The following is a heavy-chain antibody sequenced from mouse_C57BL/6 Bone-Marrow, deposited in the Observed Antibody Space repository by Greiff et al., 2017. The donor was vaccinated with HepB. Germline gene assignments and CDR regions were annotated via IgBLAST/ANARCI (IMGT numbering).Heavy chain of an antibody. CDR1: GFNIKDDY. CDR3: TIYHGGVPLYYYAMDY. CDR2: IDPENGDT. J-gene: IGHJ4*01. Sequence: EVQLQQSGAELVRPGASVKLSCTASGFNIKDDYMHWVKQRPEQGLEWIGWIDPENGDTEYASKFQGKATITADTSSNTAYLQLSSLTSEDTAVYYCTIYHGGVPLYYYAMDYWGQGTSVTVSS. D-gene: IGHD1-1*02. V-gene: IGHV14-4*01.